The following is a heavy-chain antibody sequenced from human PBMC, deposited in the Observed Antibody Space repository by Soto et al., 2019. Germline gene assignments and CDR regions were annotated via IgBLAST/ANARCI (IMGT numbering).Heavy chain of an antibody. CDR2: ISAYNGNT. CDR3: ARVAVDIVVVPAAIRVNWFDP. D-gene: IGHD2-2*01. V-gene: IGHV1-18*01. Sequence: QVQLVQSGAEVKKPGASVKVSCKASGYTFTSYGISWVRQAPGQGLEWMGWISAYNGNTNYAQKLQGRVTMPTATSTRKAYMELRRLKYDDTAVYYCARVAVDIVVVPAAIRVNWFDPWGQGTLVTVSS. J-gene: IGHJ5*02. CDR1: GYTFTSYG.